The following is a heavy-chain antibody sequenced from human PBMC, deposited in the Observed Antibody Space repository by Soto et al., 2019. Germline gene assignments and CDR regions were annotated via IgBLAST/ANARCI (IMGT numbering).Heavy chain of an antibody. CDR2: INNSGST. J-gene: IGHJ4*02. Sequence: PSXTLSLTCTVSGDSISIYHCTWIGQPPGKGVEWIGYINNSGSTTYNSSLKSRVTISIDTSKKQSSLKLTSVNAADTAVYYCARDPVDGYAFFDYWGQGTMVTVSS. CDR1: GDSISIYH. V-gene: IGHV4-59*01. D-gene: IGHD5-12*01. CDR3: ARDPVDGYAFFDY.